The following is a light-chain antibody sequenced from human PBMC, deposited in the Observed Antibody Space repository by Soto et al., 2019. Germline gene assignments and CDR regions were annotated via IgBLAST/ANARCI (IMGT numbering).Light chain of an antibody. CDR1: QGIRYS. V-gene: IGKV1-27*01. CDR2: GAS. J-gene: IGKJ4*01. CDR3: QKYNSVPLT. Sequence: DIQMTQSPSSLSASVGDRVARTCRASQGIRYSVAWYQQKPGTVAKLLCEGASPLQSGVPSRGSGRGLGTDFTLTISSLQPEDVATYYCQKYNSVPLTFGGGTKVEIK.